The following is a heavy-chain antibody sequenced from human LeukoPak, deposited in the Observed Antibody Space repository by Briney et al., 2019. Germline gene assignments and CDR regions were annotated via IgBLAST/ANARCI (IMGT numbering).Heavy chain of an antibody. CDR3: ARRQYSGYDFDF. CDR2: IYPGDSDT. V-gene: IGHV5-51*01. D-gene: IGHD5-12*01. CDR1: GYSFTTYW. J-gene: IGHJ4*02. Sequence: GESLKISCRGSGYSFTTYWIGWVRQMPGKGLEWMGIIYPGDSDTRYSPSFQGQVTVSADKSISTAYLQWSSLEASDTAMYYCARRQYSGYDFDFWGQGTLVTVSS.